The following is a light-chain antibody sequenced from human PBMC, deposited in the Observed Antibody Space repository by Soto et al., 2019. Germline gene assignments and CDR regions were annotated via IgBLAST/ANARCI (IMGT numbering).Light chain of an antibody. CDR2: KAS. CDR1: QSISPW. CDR3: QQYKTYSRT. J-gene: IGKJ2*01. V-gene: IGKV1-5*03. Sequence: DIQMTQSPSTLSASVGDRVTITCRASQSISPWLAWYQQKPGKAPKILIYKASSLESGVPSRFSGSDSGTAFTLTISSLQPDDFATYYCQQYKTYSRTFGQGTKLEIK.